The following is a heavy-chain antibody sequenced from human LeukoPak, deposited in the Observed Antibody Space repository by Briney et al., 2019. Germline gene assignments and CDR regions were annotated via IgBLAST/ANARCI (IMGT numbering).Heavy chain of an antibody. CDR3: ARAVIAVAGIGFDY. CDR1: GGSFSGYY. J-gene: IGHJ4*02. Sequence: SETLSLTCAVYGGSFSGYYWSWIRQPPGKGLEWIGEINHSGSTNYNPSLKSRVTISVDTSKNQISLKLSSVTAADTAVYYCARAVIAVAGIGFDYWGQGTLVTVSS. D-gene: IGHD6-19*01. V-gene: IGHV4-34*01. CDR2: INHSGST.